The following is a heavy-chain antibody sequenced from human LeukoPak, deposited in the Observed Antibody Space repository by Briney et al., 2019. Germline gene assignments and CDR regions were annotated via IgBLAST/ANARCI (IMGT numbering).Heavy chain of an antibody. J-gene: IGHJ4*02. CDR2: IYTSGST. V-gene: IGHV4-4*07. CDR3: ARENSGSYREFDY. CDR1: GGSISSYY. Sequence: SETLSLTCTVYGGSISSYYWSWIRQPAGKGLEWIGRIYTSGSTNYNASLRSRVSMSVDTSKNQFSLKLSSVTAADTAVFYCARENSGSYREFDYWGQGTLVTVSS. D-gene: IGHD1-26*01.